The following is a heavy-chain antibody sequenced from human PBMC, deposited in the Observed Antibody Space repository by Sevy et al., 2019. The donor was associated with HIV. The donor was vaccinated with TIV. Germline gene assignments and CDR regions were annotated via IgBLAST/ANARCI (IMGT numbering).Heavy chain of an antibody. CDR1: GFTFSSYV. V-gene: IGHV3-33*08. J-gene: IGHJ4*02. CDR3: ARGGGYCGGDCYSIDY. Sequence: GWSLRLSCAASGFTFSSYVMHWVRQAPGKGLEWVALIWYDGTIKYYADSVKGRFTISRDNSKDTLFLQMNSLTPEDTAVYYSARGGGYCGGDCYSIDYWGQGALVTVSS. CDR2: IWYDGTIK. D-gene: IGHD2-21*02.